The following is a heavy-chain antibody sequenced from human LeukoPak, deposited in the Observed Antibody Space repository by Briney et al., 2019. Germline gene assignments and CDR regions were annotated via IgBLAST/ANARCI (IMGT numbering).Heavy chain of an antibody. CDR3: ARAHCSGGSCYLDY. CDR2: IYASGST. D-gene: IGHD2-15*01. CDR1: GGSISNWY. V-gene: IGHV4-4*07. J-gene: IGHJ4*02. Sequence: PSKTLSLTCTVSGGSISNWYWTWIWQPAGKGLEWIGRIYASGSTDYNPSLKSRVTMSVDRSNNQFSLKLSSVTAADTGVYYCARAHCSGGSCYLDYWGQGSLVTVSS.